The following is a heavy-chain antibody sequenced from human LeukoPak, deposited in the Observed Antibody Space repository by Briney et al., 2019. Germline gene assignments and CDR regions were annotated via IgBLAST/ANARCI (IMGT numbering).Heavy chain of an antibody. V-gene: IGHV4-31*03. CDR3: ARDLIGQDAFDI. Sequence: SETLSLTCTVSGGSISSGGYYWSWIRQHPGKGLEWIGYIYYSGSTYYNPSLKSRVTISVDTSKNQFSLKLSSVTAADTAVYYYARDLIGQDAFDIWGQGTMVTVSS. J-gene: IGHJ3*02. CDR1: GGSISSGGYY. D-gene: IGHD3-22*01. CDR2: IYYSGST.